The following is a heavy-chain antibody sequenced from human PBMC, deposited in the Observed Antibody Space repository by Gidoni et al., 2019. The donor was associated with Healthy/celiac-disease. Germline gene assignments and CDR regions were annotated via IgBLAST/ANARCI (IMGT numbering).Heavy chain of an antibody. CDR3: ARGKYSNSHGAFDV. CDR2: ISGSCGNT. Sequence: EVQLLESGGGLVQPGGSLRLACAASGITFSSYAMRWLRKAPGKGMALVSFISGSCGNTYYADSVKGRFTISRDNSKNTLYLQMTGLRAEDTAGYYCARGKYSNSHGAFDVWGQGTMVTVSS. V-gene: IGHV3-23*01. CDR1: GITFSSYA. D-gene: IGHD6-6*01. J-gene: IGHJ3*01.